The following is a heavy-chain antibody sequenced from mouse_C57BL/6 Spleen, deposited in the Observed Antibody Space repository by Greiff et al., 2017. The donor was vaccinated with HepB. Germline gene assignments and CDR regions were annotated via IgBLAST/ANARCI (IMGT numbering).Heavy chain of an antibody. J-gene: IGHJ3*01. CDR3: ARVGAQALAWFAY. CDR1: GYTFTSYW. V-gene: IGHV1-52*01. CDR2: IDPSDSET. D-gene: IGHD3-2*02. Sequence: QVQLQQPGAELVRPGSSVKLSCKASGYTFTSYWMHWVKQRPIQGLEWIGNIDPSDSETHYNQKFKDKATLTVDKSSSTAYMQLSILTSEDSAVYYCARVGAQALAWFAYWGQGTLVTVSA.